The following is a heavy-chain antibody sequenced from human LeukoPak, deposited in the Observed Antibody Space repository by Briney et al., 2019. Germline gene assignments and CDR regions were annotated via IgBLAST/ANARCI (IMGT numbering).Heavy chain of an antibody. V-gene: IGHV1-69*13. CDR2: IIPIFGTA. CDR3: ARRGGRELLNAFDI. Sequence: GASVKVSCKASGGTFSSYAISWVRQAPGQGLEWVGGIIPIFGTANYAQKFQGRVTITADESTSTAYMELSSLRSEDTAVYYCARRGGRELLNAFDIWGQGTMVTVSS. D-gene: IGHD1-26*01. J-gene: IGHJ3*02. CDR1: GGTFSSYA.